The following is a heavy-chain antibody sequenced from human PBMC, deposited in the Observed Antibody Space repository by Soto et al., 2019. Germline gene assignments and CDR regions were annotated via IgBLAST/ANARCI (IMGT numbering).Heavy chain of an antibody. CDR3: AREDSIIIPAVSDF. D-gene: IGHD2-2*01. CDR1: GFAFNNYG. Sequence: PGWSLRLSCTVAGFAFNNYGINWVRQAPGKGLEWVSSISKSDYTYYSDSVKVRFTISRDNAKNSVSLQMNTLRVEDTAVYYCAREDSIIIPAVSDFWGQGTLVTASS. J-gene: IGHJ4*02. CDR2: ISKSDYT. V-gene: IGHV3-21*01.